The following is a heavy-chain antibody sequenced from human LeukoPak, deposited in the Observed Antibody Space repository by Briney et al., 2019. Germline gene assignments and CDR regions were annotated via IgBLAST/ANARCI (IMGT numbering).Heavy chain of an antibody. D-gene: IGHD6-19*01. J-gene: IGHJ2*01. Sequence: GGSLRLSCAASGFSFSNYWMTWVRQAPGKGLEWVANIKQDGSEKYYVDSVKGRFTISRDNPKNSLYLQMNSLRAEDTAMYYCARVPQTSGWYRGSYWYFDLWGRGTLVTVSS. CDR2: IKQDGSEK. CDR1: GFSFSNYW. V-gene: IGHV3-7*01. CDR3: ARVPQTSGWYRGSYWYFDL.